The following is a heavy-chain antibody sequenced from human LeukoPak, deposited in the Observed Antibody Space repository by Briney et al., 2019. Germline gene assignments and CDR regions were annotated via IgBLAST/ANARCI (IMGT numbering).Heavy chain of an antibody. J-gene: IGHJ4*02. D-gene: IGHD3-22*01. V-gene: IGHV4-39*07. CDR3: ARGGAHYYDSSGIDY. Sequence: SETLSLTCTVSGGSISSSSYYWGWIRQPPGKGLEWIGSIYYSGSTNYNPSLKSRVTISVDMSKNQFSLSLRSVTAADTAVYYCARGGAHYYDSSGIDYWGQGTLVTVSS. CDR1: GGSISSSSYY. CDR2: IYYSGST.